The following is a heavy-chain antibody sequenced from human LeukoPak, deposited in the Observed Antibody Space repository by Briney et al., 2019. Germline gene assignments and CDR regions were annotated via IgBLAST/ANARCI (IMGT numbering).Heavy chain of an antibody. J-gene: IGHJ6*02. CDR1: GFTLSSYS. V-gene: IGHV3-21*01. CDR3: ARPPYYDFWSGYYPYYYGMDV. CDR2: ISSSSSYI. D-gene: IGHD3-3*01. Sequence: GGSLRLSCAASGFTLSSYSMNWVRQAPGKGLEWVSSISSSSSYIYYADSVKGRFTISRDNAKNSLYLQMNSLRAEDTAVYYCARPPYYDFWSGYYPYYYGMDVWGQGTTVTVSS.